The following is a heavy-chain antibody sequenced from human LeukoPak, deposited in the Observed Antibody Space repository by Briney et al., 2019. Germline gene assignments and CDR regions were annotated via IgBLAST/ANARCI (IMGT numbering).Heavy chain of an antibody. CDR2: FAPEDGET. V-gene: IGHV1-24*01. Sequence: ASVKVSCKVFGNTLTELSMHWVRQAPGKGLESMGGFAPEDGETIYAQQFKGRLTMTEDTSTDTAYMELSRLTSEETAVYYCTTGRRYQLYDYWGQGTLVAVSS. D-gene: IGHD1-1*01. CDR1: GNTLTELS. J-gene: IGHJ4*02. CDR3: TTGRRYQLYDY.